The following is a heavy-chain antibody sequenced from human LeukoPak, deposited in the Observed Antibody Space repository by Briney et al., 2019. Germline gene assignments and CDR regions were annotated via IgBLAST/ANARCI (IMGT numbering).Heavy chain of an antibody. CDR1: GFTFSSYW. CDR2: ISFDEIKK. D-gene: IGHD2-21*01. J-gene: IGHJ4*02. Sequence: GGSLRLSCAASGFTFSSYWMHWVGQAPGKGLEWVAVISFDEIKKHYAHSVKGRVTISRDNSKNTLYLQMNSLRAEDTAVYYCARGPSAYTSESDYWGQGTLVTVSS. V-gene: IGHV3-30-3*01. CDR3: ARGPSAYTSESDY.